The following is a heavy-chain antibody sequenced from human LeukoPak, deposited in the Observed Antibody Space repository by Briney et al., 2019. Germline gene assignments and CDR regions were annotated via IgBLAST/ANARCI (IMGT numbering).Heavy chain of an antibody. CDR1: GFTFSSYG. V-gene: IGHV3-30*03. CDR2: ISYDGSNK. D-gene: IGHD3-22*01. Sequence: PGGSLRLSCAASGFTFSSYGMHWVRQAPGKGLEWVAVISYDGSNKYYADSVKGRFTIPRDNSKNTLYLQMNSLRAEDTAVYYCAVGYGAFDIWGQGTMVTVSS. J-gene: IGHJ3*02. CDR3: AVGYGAFDI.